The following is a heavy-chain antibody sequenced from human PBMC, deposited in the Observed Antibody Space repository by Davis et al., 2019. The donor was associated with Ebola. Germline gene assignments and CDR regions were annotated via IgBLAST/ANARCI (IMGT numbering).Heavy chain of an antibody. CDR3: ARGVGATTGWFDP. Sequence: SETLSLTCAVYGGSFSGYYWSWIRQPLGKGLEWIGEINHSGSTNYNPSLKSRVTISVDTSKNQFSLKLSSVTAADTAVYYCARGVGATTGWFDPWGQGTLVTVSS. CDR2: INHSGST. J-gene: IGHJ5*02. CDR1: GGSFSGYY. V-gene: IGHV4-34*01. D-gene: IGHD1-26*01.